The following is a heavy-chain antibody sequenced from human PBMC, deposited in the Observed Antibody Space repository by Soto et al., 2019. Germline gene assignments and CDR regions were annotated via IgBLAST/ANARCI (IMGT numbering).Heavy chain of an antibody. J-gene: IGHJ6*02. Sequence: EVQLLESGGGLVQPGGSLRLSCAASGFTFSPYAMSWVRQAPGEGLEWVSSISGSGGSTNYADSVKGRFTVSRDNSKRTLSLQMNSLREEDTAIYYCAKGLRRLLRTQYYYGLDVWGRGTTVTVSS. V-gene: IGHV3-23*01. CDR2: ISGSGGST. CDR3: AKGLRRLLRTQYYYGLDV. D-gene: IGHD3-10*01. CDR1: GFTFSPYA.